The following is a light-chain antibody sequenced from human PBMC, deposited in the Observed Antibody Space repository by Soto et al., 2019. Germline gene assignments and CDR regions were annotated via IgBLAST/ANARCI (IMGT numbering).Light chain of an antibody. J-gene: IGKJ4*01. CDR3: QQFSSYPLT. Sequence: EIVLTQSPGTLSLSPGERATLSCMASQSVSSSYLAWYQQKPGQAPRLLIYGASSRATGIPDRFSGGGSGTDFTLTISRLEPEDFAVYYCQQFSSYPLTFGGGTKVDIK. V-gene: IGKV3-20*01. CDR2: GAS. CDR1: QSVSSSY.